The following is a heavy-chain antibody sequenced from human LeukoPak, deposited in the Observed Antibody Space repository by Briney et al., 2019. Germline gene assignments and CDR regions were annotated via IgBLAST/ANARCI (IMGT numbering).Heavy chain of an antibody. D-gene: IGHD3-3*01. CDR1: GGSFSGYY. CDR2: INHSGST. Sequence: SETLSLTCAVYGGSFSGYYWSWIRQPPGKGLEWIGEINHSGSTNYNPSLKSRVTISVDTSKNQFSLKLSSVTAADTAVYYCARGYDFWSGYYLPYYYYYYMDVWGKGTTVTVSS. CDR3: ARGYDFWSGYYLPYYYYYYMDV. J-gene: IGHJ6*03. V-gene: IGHV4-34*01.